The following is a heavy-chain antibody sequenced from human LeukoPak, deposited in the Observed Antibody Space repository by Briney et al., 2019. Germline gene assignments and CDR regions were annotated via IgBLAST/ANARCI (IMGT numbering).Heavy chain of an antibody. V-gene: IGHV3-21*01. J-gene: IGHJ4*02. Sequence: GGSLRLSCAASGLTFSSYSMNWVRQAPGKGLEWVSSISSSSSYIYYADSVKGRFTISRDNAKNSLYLQMNSLRVEDTAVYYCARAGDRGIDYWGQGTLVTVSS. CDR2: ISSSSSYI. CDR3: ARAGDRGIDY. D-gene: IGHD3-10*01. CDR1: GLTFSSYS.